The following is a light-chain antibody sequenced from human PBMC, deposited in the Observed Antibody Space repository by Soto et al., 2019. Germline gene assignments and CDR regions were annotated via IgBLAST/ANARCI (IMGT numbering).Light chain of an antibody. Sequence: DIVMTQSPDSLAVSLGERATINCKSSQSGLYSPNNKNYLAWYQQKPGQPPKLLVYWASTRESGVPDRFSGSGSGTDFALTISSLQAGDVAVYYCQQYYSPPQNFGQGTKVEIK. V-gene: IGKV4-1*01. CDR3: QQYYSPPQN. CDR2: WAS. J-gene: IGKJ1*01. CDR1: QSGLYSPNNKNY.